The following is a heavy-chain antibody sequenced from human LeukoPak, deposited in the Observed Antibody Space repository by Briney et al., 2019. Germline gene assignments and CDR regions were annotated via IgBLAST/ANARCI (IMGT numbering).Heavy chain of an antibody. V-gene: IGHV1-2*02. J-gene: IGHJ3*02. CDR2: INPNSGGT. CDR3: ARGSYSSSSHGAFDI. D-gene: IGHD6-6*01. CDR1: GYTFTDYY. Sequence: ASVKVSCKASGYTFTDYYMHWVRQAPGQGLEWMGWINPNSGGTNYAQKFQGRVTMTRDTSISTAYMELSRLRSDDTAVYYCARGSYSSSSHGAFDIWGQGTMVTVSS.